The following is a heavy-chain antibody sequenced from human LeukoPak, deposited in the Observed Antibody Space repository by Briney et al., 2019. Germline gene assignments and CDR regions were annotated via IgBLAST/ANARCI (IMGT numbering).Heavy chain of an antibody. J-gene: IGHJ4*02. D-gene: IGHD3-9*01. CDR3: ARSYDVLTGSYLDY. Sequence: ASVKVSCKAFGYTFTGYYIHWVRQAPGQGLEWMGWINPNSDDTNYAQEFQGRVTMTRDASISTAYMELSRLRSDDTAVYYCARSYDVLTGSYLDYWGQGTLLIVSS. CDR2: INPNSDDT. V-gene: IGHV1-2*02. CDR1: GYTFTGYY.